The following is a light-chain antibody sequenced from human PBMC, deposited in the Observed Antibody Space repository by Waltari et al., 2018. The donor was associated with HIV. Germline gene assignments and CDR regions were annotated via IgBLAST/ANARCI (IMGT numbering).Light chain of an antibody. CDR3: VLYMGGGIWV. V-gene: IGLV8-61*01. J-gene: IGLJ3*02. CDR1: SGSVSTSYY. Sequence: QTVVTQEPSFSVSPGGTVTLTCGLNSGSVSTSYYTSWYQQTPGQTPRTLIYSTNTRSSVVPDRFSGSILGNKAALTITGAQADDESDYYCVLYMGGGIWVFGGGTKVTVL. CDR2: STN.